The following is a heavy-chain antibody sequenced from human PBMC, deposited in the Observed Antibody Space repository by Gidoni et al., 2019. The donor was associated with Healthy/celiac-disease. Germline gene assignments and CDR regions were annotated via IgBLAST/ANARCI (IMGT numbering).Heavy chain of an antibody. J-gene: IGHJ4*02. Sequence: VQLPESGPGLVKPSGTRSLTCAVSGCSISSSNWWSWVRQPPGKGLEWIGEIHHSGSTNYNPSLTSRVTISVDKSKNQFSLKLSSVTAADTAVYYCARARKFLEWRGVYFDYWGQGTLVTVSS. D-gene: IGHD3-3*01. V-gene: IGHV4-4*02. CDR3: ARARKFLEWRGVYFDY. CDR2: IHHSGST. CDR1: GCSISSSNW.